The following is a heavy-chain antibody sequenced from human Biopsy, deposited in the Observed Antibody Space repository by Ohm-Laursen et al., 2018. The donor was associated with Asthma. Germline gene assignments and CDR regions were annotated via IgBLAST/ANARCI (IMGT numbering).Heavy chain of an antibody. Sequence: GASVKVSCKISGYSLTDLPMHWVRQASGQGLEWMGGHDHEEGGTVNARRFQGRVTMTEDTSTDTAYMELSSLSSDDTAVYYCASDFPKDYVRYNFQFWGQGTLVTVSS. D-gene: IGHD4-17*01. CDR1: GYSLTDLP. J-gene: IGHJ4*02. V-gene: IGHV1-24*01. CDR2: HDHEEGGT. CDR3: ASDFPKDYVRYNFQF.